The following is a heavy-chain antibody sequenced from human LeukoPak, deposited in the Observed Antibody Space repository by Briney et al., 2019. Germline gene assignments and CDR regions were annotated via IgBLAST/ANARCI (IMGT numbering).Heavy chain of an antibody. CDR1: GFTFSSYA. CDR3: ARDGDDIVVVVAASAIRGAFDY. D-gene: IGHD2-15*01. V-gene: IGHV3-30*04. J-gene: IGHJ4*02. Sequence: GGSLRLSCAASGFTFSSYAMHWVRQAPGKGLEWVAVISYDGSNKYYADSVKGRFTISRDNSKNTLYLQMNSLRAEDTAVYYCARDGDDIVVVVAASAIRGAFDYWGQGTLVTVSS. CDR2: ISYDGSNK.